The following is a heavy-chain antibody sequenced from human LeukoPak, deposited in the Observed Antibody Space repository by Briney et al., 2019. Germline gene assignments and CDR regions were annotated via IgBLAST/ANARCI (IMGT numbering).Heavy chain of an antibody. CDR2: INHSGST. V-gene: IGHV4-34*01. J-gene: IGHJ5*02. Sequence: TSETLSLTCAVYGGSFSGYYWSWIRQPPGKGLEWIGEINHSGSTNYNPSLKSRVTISVDTSKNQFSLKLSSVTAADTAVYYCARVRRITMVRGVIITVFDPWGQGTLVTVSS. CDR3: ARVRRITMVRGVIITVFDP. D-gene: IGHD3-10*01. CDR1: GGSFSGYY.